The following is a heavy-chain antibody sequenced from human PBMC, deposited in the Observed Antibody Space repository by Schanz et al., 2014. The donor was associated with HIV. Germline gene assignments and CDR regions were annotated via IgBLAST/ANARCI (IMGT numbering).Heavy chain of an antibody. Sequence: EVQVLESGGDLVQPGGSLRLSCAASGFTFSSYAMYWVRQAPGKGPEWVSTIDGPTTNTHYADSVNGRFTISRDNSKNTLYLQMNSLRAEDTAVYYCAREWATVTTLGDWGQGTLVTVSS. V-gene: IGHV3-23*01. D-gene: IGHD4-17*01. CDR1: GFTFSSYA. J-gene: IGHJ4*02. CDR3: AREWATVTTLGD. CDR2: IDGPTTNT.